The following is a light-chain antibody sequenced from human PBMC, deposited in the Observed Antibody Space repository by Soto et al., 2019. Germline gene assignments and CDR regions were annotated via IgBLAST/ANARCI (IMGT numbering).Light chain of an antibody. CDR1: QSITNY. J-gene: IGKJ1*01. CDR3: QQYYSYPRT. CDR2: AAS. Sequence: DIQMTQSPSSLSASVGDRVTITCRASQSITNYLNWYQQKPGKAPKLLMYAASTLQSGVPSRFSGSGSGTDFTLTISCLQSEDFATYYCQQYYSYPRTFGQGTKVDIK. V-gene: IGKV1-39*01.